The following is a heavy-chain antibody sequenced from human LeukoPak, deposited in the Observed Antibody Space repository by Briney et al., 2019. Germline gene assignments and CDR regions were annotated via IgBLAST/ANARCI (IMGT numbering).Heavy chain of an antibody. CDR2: IIPILGIA. Sequence: GASVKVSCKASGGTFSSYAISWVRQAPGQGLEWMGRIIPILGIANYAQKFQGRVTITADKSTSTAYMELSSLRSEDTAVYYCARGVGYDSSGYYFDYWGQGTLVTVSS. J-gene: IGHJ4*02. D-gene: IGHD3-22*01. CDR3: ARGVGYDSSGYYFDY. CDR1: GGTFSSYA. V-gene: IGHV1-69*04.